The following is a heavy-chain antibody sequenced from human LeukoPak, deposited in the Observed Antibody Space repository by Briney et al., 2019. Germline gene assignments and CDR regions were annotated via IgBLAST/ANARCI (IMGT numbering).Heavy chain of an antibody. V-gene: IGHV4-31*11. CDR1: GDSISSGGYW. D-gene: IGHD5-12*01. CDR2: ISYGGKA. CDR3: ARAPVATPSEFDY. Sequence: SVTLSLTCAVSGDSISSGGYWWSWIRQHPGKGPEWIGYISYGGKADYNPSLKSRVAISADTPKNQFSLKLSSTTAADTAVYYCARAPVATPSEFDYWGQGTLVTVSS. J-gene: IGHJ4*02.